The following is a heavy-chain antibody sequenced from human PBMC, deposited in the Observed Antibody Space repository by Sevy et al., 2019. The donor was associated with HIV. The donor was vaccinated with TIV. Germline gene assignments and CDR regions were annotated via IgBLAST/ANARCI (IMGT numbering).Heavy chain of an antibody. CDR3: AREGVYIYGMDV. CDR1: GFTFSSYW. J-gene: IGHJ6*02. D-gene: IGHD6-6*01. V-gene: IGHV3-74*01. CDR2: INSDGSST. Sequence: GESLKISCAASGFTFSSYWMHWVRQAPGKGLVWVSRINSDGSSTSYADSVKGRFTISRDNAKNTLYLQMNSLRAEDTAVYYCAREGVYIYGMDVWGQGTTVTVSS.